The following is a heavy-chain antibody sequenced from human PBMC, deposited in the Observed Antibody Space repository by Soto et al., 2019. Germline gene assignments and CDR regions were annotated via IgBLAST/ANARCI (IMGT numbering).Heavy chain of an antibody. V-gene: IGHV1-58*01. D-gene: IGHD3-16*01. Sequence: ASVKVSCNASGFTFTSSAVQWVRQARGQRLEWIGWIVVGSGNTNYAQKFQERVTITRDMSTSTAYMELSSLRSEDTAVYYCAAELGYYYYGMDVWGQGTTVTVSS. CDR1: GFTFTSSA. J-gene: IGHJ6*02. CDR3: AAELGYYYYGMDV. CDR2: IVVGSGNT.